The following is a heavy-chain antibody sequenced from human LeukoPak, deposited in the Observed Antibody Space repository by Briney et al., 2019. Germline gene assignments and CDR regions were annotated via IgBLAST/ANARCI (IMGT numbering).Heavy chain of an antibody. V-gene: IGHV5-10-1*01. D-gene: IGHD6-19*01. CDR1: GYSFTNYW. CDR2: IDPSDSYT. CDR3: ARLPGIAVAGHYYYYGMDV. J-gene: IGHJ6*02. Sequence: GESLKISCEVSGYSFTNYWIGWVRQMPGKGLEWMGRIDPSDSYTNYSPSFQGHATISADKSISTAYLQWSSLKASDTAMYYCARLPGIAVAGHYYYYGMDVWGQGTTVTVSS.